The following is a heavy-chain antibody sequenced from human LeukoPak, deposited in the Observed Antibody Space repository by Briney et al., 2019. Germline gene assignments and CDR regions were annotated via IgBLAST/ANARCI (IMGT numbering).Heavy chain of an antibody. CDR3: AKEFGPATQRGAIYYYYGMDV. J-gene: IGHJ6*02. CDR2: ISWNSGSI. V-gene: IGHV3-9*01. D-gene: IGHD2-15*01. CDR1: GFTFDDYA. Sequence: GRSLRLSCAASGFTFDDYAMHWVRQAPGKGLEWVSGISWNSGSIGYADSVKGRFTISRDNAKNSLYLQVNSLRAEDTALYYCAKEFGPATQRGAIYYYYGMDVWGQGTTVTVSS.